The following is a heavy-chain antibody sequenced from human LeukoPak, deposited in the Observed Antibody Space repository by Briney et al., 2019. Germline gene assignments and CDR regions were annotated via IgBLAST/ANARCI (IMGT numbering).Heavy chain of an antibody. CDR1: GYTFTGYY. CDR2: INPNSGGT. Sequence: GASVKVSCKASGYTFTGYYMHWVRQAPGQGLEWMGWINPNSGGTNYAQKFQGRVTMTRDTSISTAYMELSRLRSDDTAVYYCARDYLRAAAGLDYWGRGTLVTVSS. CDR3: ARDYLRAAAGLDY. V-gene: IGHV1-2*02. D-gene: IGHD6-13*01. J-gene: IGHJ4*02.